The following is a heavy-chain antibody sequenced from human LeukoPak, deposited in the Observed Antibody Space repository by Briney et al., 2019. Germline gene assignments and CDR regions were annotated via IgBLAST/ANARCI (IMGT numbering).Heavy chain of an antibody. D-gene: IGHD6-19*01. V-gene: IGHV3-9*01. CDR1: GFTFDDYA. J-gene: IGHJ1*01. Sequence: GGSLRLSCAASGFTFDDYAMHWVRQAPGKGLEWVSGISWNRGSIGYADSVKGRFTISRDNAKNSLYLQMNSLRAEDTALYYCAKDSTGGYSSGWYPRDSQHWGQGTLVTVSS. CDR2: ISWNRGSI. CDR3: AKDSTGGYSSGWYPRDSQH.